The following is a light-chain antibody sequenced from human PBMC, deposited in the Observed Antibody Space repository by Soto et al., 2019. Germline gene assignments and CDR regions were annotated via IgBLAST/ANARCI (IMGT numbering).Light chain of an antibody. CDR1: QSISSY. Sequence: DIQMTQSPSSLSASVGDRVTITCRASQSISSYLNWYQQKPGKAPKLLIYAASSLQSGVPSRFSGSGSGTDFTLTISSLQPEDFATYYCQQRYSTPRFNFGPGTKVDIK. CDR3: QQRYSTPRFN. J-gene: IGKJ3*01. CDR2: AAS. V-gene: IGKV1-39*01.